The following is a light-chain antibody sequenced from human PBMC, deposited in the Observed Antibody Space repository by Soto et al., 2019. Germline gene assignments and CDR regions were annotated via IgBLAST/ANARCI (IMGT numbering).Light chain of an antibody. CDR3: QQRYNWPLS. CDR2: DAS. CDR1: QTVGRS. J-gene: IGKJ5*01. V-gene: IGKV3-11*01. Sequence: IVLTQSEATLSVSAGGSPTLPCQASQTVGRSLAWYKQKPGQAPRLLISDASNRATGIPARLRGILSGTDFTLTISSLQSEDWEIYYCQQRYNWPLSFGQGTRLEI.